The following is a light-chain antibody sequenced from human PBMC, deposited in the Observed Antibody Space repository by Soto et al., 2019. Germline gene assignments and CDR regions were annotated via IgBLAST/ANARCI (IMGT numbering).Light chain of an antibody. CDR3: QQYDNWPPLP. Sequence: EIVMTQSPAALSVSPGERATLFCRATQSVSSNLAWYQQKPGQAPRLLIYGASTRATGIPARFSGSGSGTEFTLTISSLQSEDFAVYYCQQYDNWPPLPFGGGTKVEIK. CDR1: QSVSSN. J-gene: IGKJ4*01. CDR2: GAS. V-gene: IGKV3-15*01.